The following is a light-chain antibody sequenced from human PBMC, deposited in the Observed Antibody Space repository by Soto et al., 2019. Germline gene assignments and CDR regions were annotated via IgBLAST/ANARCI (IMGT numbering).Light chain of an antibody. CDR2: KAS. CDR1: QNINRW. V-gene: IGKV1-5*03. J-gene: IGKJ4*01. Sequence: DIQMTQSPSTLSASVGDRVTITCRARQNINRWLAWYQQRPGKAPNLLIHKASTLEVGVPSRFSVSASGTEFTLTISSLQPDDFAVYFCLQYNVYPLSFGGGTKVEIK. CDR3: LQYNVYPLS.